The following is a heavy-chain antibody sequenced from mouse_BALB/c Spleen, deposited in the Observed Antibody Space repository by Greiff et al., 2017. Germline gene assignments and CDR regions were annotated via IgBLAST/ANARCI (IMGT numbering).Heavy chain of an antibody. CDR1: GFTFSSYA. Sequence: EVKLMESGGGLVKPGGSLKLSCAASGFTFSSYAMSWVRQTPEKRLEWVASISSGGSTYYPDSVKGRFTISRDNARNILYLQMSSLRSEDTAMYYCSRGGRYDDGFAYWGQGTLVTVSA. CDR3: SRGGRYDDGFAY. V-gene: IGHV5-6-5*01. J-gene: IGHJ3*01. CDR2: ISSGGST. D-gene: IGHD2-14*01.